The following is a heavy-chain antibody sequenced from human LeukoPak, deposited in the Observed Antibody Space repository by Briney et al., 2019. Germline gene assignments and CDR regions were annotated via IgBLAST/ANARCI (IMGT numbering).Heavy chain of an antibody. V-gene: IGHV4-38-2*02. D-gene: IGHD2-2*01. J-gene: IGHJ3*02. CDR3: VSVVIDAFDI. CDR1: AYSTRSGYY. Sequence: SATLSLARTLAAYSTRSGYYGAGIPQPPGKGLEWIVNIYHSANTYYNPSLKSRVTISLDTSKKQFSLKLNSVTAADTAVYYCVSVVIDAFDIWGQGTRVTVST. CDR2: IYHSANT.